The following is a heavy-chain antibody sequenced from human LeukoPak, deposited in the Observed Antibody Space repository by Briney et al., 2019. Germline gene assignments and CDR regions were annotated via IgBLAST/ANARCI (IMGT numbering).Heavy chain of an antibody. D-gene: IGHD3-16*01. Sequence: RQAXGXGXXWXAVISYDGSNKYYADSVKGRFTISRDNSKNTLYLQMNSLRAEDTAVYYCARGNYVWGSYCLDYWGQGTLVTVSS. J-gene: IGHJ4*02. CDR2: ISYDGSNK. CDR3: ARGNYVWGSYCLDY. V-gene: IGHV3-30-3*01.